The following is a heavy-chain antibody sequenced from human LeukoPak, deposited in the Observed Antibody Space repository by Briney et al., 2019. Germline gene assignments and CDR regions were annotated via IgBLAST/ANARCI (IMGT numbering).Heavy chain of an antibody. J-gene: IGHJ4*02. Sequence: SETLSLTCAVYGESLDSYNWSWIRQPPGKGLEWIGEIYESGSTEYNPSLKSRVTISMVPSKQQFSLSLTSVTAADTAVYYCARGAWATRLGSWGLGTPVIVSS. D-gene: IGHD2-15*01. CDR3: ARGAWATRLGS. CDR1: GESLDSYN. V-gene: IGHV4-34*01. CDR2: IYESGST.